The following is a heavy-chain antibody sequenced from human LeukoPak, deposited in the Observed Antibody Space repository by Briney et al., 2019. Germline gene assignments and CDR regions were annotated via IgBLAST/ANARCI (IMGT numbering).Heavy chain of an antibody. V-gene: IGHV3-23*01. CDR2: ISGSGGST. Sequence: GGSLRLSCAASGFTFSSYAMSWVRQAPGKGLEWVSAISGSGGSTYYADSVKGRFTISRDNSKNTLYLQMNSLRAEDTAVYYCAKHSTYESALLGFDPWGQGTLVTVSS. CDR3: AKHSTYESALLGFDP. CDR1: GFTFSSYA. J-gene: IGHJ5*02. D-gene: IGHD3-22*01.